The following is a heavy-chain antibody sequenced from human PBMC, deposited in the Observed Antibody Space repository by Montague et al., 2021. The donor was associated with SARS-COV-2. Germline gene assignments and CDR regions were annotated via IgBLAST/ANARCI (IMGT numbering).Heavy chain of an antibody. CDR1: GGSISSGGYD. CDR3: AREKRHYCSSTSCYDNYYYYYGMDV. CDR2: IYYSGST. V-gene: IGHV4-31*03. D-gene: IGHD2-2*01. J-gene: IGHJ6*02. Sequence: TLSLTCTVSGGSISSGGYDWSWIREHPGKGLEWIGYIYYSGSTYYXPSVKSRVTISVDTSKNQFSLKLSSVTAADTAVYYCAREKRHYCSSTSCYDNYYYYYGMDVWGQGTTVTVSS.